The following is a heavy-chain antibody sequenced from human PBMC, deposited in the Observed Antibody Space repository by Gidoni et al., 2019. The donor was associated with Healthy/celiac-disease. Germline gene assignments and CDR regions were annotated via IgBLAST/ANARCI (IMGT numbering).Heavy chain of an antibody. CDR2: INPNSGGT. V-gene: IGHV1-2*02. J-gene: IGHJ6*02. CDR3: AKRIAVAGAFGMDV. D-gene: IGHD6-19*01. Sequence: QVQLVQAGAEVKKAGASVKVSCKASGYTFTGYSMQGVRQAPGQGLEWMGWINPNSGGTNYAQKFQGRVTMTRDTSISTADMELSRLRSDDTAVYYCAKRIAVAGAFGMDVWGQGTTVTVSS. CDR1: GYTFTGYS.